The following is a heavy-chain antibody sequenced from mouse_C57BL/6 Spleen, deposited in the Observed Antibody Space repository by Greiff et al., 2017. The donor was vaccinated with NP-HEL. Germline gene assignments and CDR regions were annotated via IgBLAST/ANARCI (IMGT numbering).Heavy chain of an antibody. J-gene: IGHJ2*01. CDR2: INYDGSST. V-gene: IGHV5-16*01. CDR1: GFTFSDYY. Sequence: EVMLVESEGGLVQPGSSMKLSCTASGFTFSDYYMAWVRQVPEKGLEWVANINYDGSSTYYLDSLKSRFIISRDNAKNILYLQMSSLKSEDTATYYCARVRGGYYDYWGQGTTLTVSS. D-gene: IGHD2-3*01. CDR3: ARVRGGYYDY.